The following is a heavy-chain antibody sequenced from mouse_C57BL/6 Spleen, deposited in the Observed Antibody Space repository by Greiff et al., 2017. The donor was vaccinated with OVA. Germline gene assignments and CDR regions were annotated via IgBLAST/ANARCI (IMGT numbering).Heavy chain of an antibody. J-gene: IGHJ4*01. V-gene: IGHV1-66*01. CDR3: ARYGYSYYYAMDY. CDR2: IYPGSGNT. Sequence: VQRVESGPELVKPGASVKISCKASGYSFTSYYIHWVKQRPGQGLEWIGWIYPGSGNTKYNEKFKGKATLTADTSSSTAYMQLSSLTSEDSAVYYCARYGYSYYYAMDYWGQGTSVTVSS. D-gene: IGHD2-2*01. CDR1: GYSFTSYY.